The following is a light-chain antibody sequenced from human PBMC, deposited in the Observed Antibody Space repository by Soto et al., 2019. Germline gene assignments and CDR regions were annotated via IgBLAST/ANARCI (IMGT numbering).Light chain of an antibody. J-gene: IGKJ1*01. V-gene: IGKV1-5*01. CDR2: DAP. CDR1: RSINRW. CDR3: QQYNSYSWT. Sequence: DIQMTQSPSTLSTSVGDRVTITCRASRSINRWLAWYQQKPGKAPKLIISDAPNLENGVPSRFSGSGFGTEFTLTISSLQPDDFATYFCQQYNSYSWTFGQGTKV.